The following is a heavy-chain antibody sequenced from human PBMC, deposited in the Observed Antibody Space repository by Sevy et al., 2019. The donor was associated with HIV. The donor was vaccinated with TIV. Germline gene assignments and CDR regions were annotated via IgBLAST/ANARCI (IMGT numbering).Heavy chain of an antibody. D-gene: IGHD2-15*01. V-gene: IGHV1-2*02. CDR1: GYTFTGYY. CDR2: INPNSGGT. J-gene: IGHJ5*02. Sequence: ASVKVSCKASGYTFTGYYMHWVRQAPGQGLEWMGWINPNSGGTKYAQKFLGRVTMTRDTSISTAYMELSRLRSDDTAVYYCAKERVYCSGGTCKPGGWFDPWGQGTLVTVSS. CDR3: AKERVYCSGGTCKPGGWFDP.